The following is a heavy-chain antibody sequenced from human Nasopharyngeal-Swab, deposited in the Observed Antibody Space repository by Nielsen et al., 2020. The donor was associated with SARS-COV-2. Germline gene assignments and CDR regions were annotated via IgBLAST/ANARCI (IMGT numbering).Heavy chain of an antibody. Sequence: SETLSLTCTVSCGFISSYYWSWIRQPPGKGLEWIGYKYYSGSTNYNPSLKSRVTRPVDTSKNQFSLKLSSVTAADTAVYYCAAKGSSGRFSYWDQGTLVTVSS. V-gene: IGHV4-59*08. CDR3: AAKGSSGRFSY. CDR2: KYYSGST. CDR1: CGFISSYY. J-gene: IGHJ4*02. D-gene: IGHD6-19*01.